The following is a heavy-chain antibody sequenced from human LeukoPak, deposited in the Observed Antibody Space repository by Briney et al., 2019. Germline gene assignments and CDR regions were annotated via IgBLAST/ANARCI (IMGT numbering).Heavy chain of an antibody. J-gene: IGHJ4*02. Sequence: GGSLRLSCAASGFTFSSYAMSWVRQAPGKGLEWVSAISGSGGSTYYADSVKGRFTISRDNSKNTLYLQMNSLRAEDTAVYYCAKEYRYVWGSYRPYYFDYWGQGTLVTVSS. D-gene: IGHD3-16*02. V-gene: IGHV3-23*01. CDR1: GFTFSSYA. CDR3: AKEYRYVWGSYRPYYFDY. CDR2: ISGSGGST.